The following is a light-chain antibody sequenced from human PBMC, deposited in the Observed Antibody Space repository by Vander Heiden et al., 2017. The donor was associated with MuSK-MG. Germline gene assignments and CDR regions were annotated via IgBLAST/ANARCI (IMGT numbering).Light chain of an antibody. Sequence: QSALPQPRSVSGSPGQPVTISCSGTSSDVGGYNYVSWYQHHPGKAPKVMIYDVTKRPSGVPDRFSGSKSGNTASLTISGLQAEDEADYYCFSYAGSYTWVFGGGTKLTVL. V-gene: IGLV2-11*01. CDR1: SSDVGGYNY. CDR2: DVT. CDR3: FSYAGSYTWV. J-gene: IGLJ3*02.